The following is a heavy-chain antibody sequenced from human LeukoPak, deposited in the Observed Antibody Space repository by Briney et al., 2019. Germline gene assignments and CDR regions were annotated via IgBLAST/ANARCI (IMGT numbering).Heavy chain of an antibody. D-gene: IGHD3-10*01. V-gene: IGHV4-39*01. CDR1: GGSITSNSYY. CDR3: ARQRDYYGSGSHYNARSNFDY. J-gene: IGHJ4*02. CDR2: IYYTGST. Sequence: SETLSLTCTVSGGSITSNSYYWAWIRQPPGKGLEWIGSIYYTGSTYYIPSLKSRVTISVDTSKNQFSLNLSSVTAADTALYYCARQRDYYGSGSHYNARSNFDYWGQGTLVTVSS.